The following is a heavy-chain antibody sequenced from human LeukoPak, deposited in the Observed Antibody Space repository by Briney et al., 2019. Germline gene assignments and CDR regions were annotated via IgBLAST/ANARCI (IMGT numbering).Heavy chain of an antibody. CDR1: GFTFSSYG. CDR3: AKGTRFDP. CDR2: ISYDGSNK. V-gene: IGHV3-30*18. J-gene: IGHJ5*02. Sequence: GRSLRLSCADSGFTFSSYGMHWVRQAPGKGLEWVAVISYDGSNKYYADSVKGRFTISGDNSKNTLYLQMNSLRAEDTAVYYCAKGTRFDPWGQGTLVTVSS.